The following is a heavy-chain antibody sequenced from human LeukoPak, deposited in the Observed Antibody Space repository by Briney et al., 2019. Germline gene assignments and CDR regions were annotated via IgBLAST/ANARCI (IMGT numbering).Heavy chain of an antibody. D-gene: IGHD3-3*01. Sequence: PSETLSLTCTVSGGSISSHYWSWIRQPPGKGLEWIGYIYYSGSTNYNPSLKSRVTISVDTSKNQFSLKLSSVTAADTAVYYCARRVYYDFWSGSRGGRNWFDPWGQGTLVTVSS. J-gene: IGHJ5*02. CDR2: IYYSGST. CDR1: GGSISSHY. V-gene: IGHV4-59*11. CDR3: ARRVYYDFWSGSRGGRNWFDP.